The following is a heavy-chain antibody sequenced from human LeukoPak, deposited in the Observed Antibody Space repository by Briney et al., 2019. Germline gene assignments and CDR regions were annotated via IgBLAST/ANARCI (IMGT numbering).Heavy chain of an antibody. V-gene: IGHV3-33*01. Sequence: GGSLRLSCAASGFTSSNFGMHWVRQAPGKGLEWVAVIWYDGSGKYYADSVKGRFTISRGNSKNSLDLQMNSLRGDDMAVYYCGRGEAGAIDYWGLGTLVTVSS. CDR3: GRGEAGAIDY. D-gene: IGHD6-13*01. CDR2: IWYDGSGK. CDR1: GFTSSNFG. J-gene: IGHJ4*02.